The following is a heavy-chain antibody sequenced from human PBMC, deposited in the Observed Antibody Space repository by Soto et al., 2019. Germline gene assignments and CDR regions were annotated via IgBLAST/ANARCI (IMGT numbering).Heavy chain of an antibody. Sequence: SEALSLTWAVYGGSFSGYYWTWSRQPPGTGLEWIGEINHSGSTNYNPSLKSRVTISVDTSKNQFSLKLTSVTAADTAVYYCARDKIPGFFDYWGQGTLVTVSS. CDR2: INHSGST. J-gene: IGHJ4*02. CDR1: GGSFSGYY. D-gene: IGHD2-21*01. CDR3: ARDKIPGFFDY. V-gene: IGHV4-34*01.